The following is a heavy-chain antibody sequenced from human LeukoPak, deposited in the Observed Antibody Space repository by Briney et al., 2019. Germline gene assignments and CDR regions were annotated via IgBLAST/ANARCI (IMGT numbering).Heavy chain of an antibody. CDR1: GFTFSSYG. D-gene: IGHD1-26*01. CDR2: ISGSGSGT. CDR3: AKEYTGTFSPFPSYFDN. V-gene: IGHV3-23*01. J-gene: IGHJ4*02. Sequence: GGTLRLSCAASGFTFSSYGMSWVRQAPGKGLEWVSGISGSGSGTYYADSVKGRFTISRDNSKNTLYLQMNSLRAEDTAIYYCAKEYTGTFSPFPSYFDNWGQGTLVTVSS.